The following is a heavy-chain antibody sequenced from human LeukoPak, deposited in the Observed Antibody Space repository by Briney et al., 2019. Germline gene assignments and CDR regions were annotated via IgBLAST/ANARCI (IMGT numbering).Heavy chain of an antibody. CDR3: AGPGYYDSSTSWFDP. D-gene: IGHD3-22*01. J-gene: IGHJ5*02. CDR1: GFSFNNYY. CDR2: INSDGSST. V-gene: IGHV3-74*03. Sequence: GRSLRLSCAASGFSFNNYYMHWVRQPPGRGLVWVSRINSDGSSTTYADSVKGRFTISRDNAKNTVYLQMNSLRAEDTAVYYCAGPGYYDSSTSWFDPWGQGTLVTVSS.